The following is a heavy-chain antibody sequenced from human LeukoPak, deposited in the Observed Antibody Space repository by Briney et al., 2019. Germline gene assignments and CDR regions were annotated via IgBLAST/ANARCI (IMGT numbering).Heavy chain of an antibody. D-gene: IGHD2-8*01. CDR2: ISYDGSNK. Sequence: GGSLRLSCAASGFTFSSYAMHWVRQAPGKGLEWVAVISYDGSNKYYADSVKGRFTISRDNSKNTLYLQMNSLRAEDTAVYYCARGPSMEAFDIWGQGTMVTVSS. CDR3: ARGPSMEAFDI. CDR1: GFTFSSYA. V-gene: IGHV3-30-3*01. J-gene: IGHJ3*02.